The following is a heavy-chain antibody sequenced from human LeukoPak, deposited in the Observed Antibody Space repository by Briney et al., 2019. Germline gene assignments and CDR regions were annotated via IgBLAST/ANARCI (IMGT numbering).Heavy chain of an antibody. J-gene: IGHJ4*02. CDR3: NTDPSRYISGEVIGSVY. V-gene: IGHV3-15*01. CDR1: GFTLSSYA. D-gene: IGHD3-3*01. CDR2: LKSKIDGGTT. Sequence: GSLRLSCSASGFTLSSYAMGWVRQPPGKGLECLARLKSKIDGGTTDYAAPVKGRFTISRDDSQNTVYLQMNSLKIEDTAVYYCNTDPSRYISGEVIGSVYWGQGTLVTVSS.